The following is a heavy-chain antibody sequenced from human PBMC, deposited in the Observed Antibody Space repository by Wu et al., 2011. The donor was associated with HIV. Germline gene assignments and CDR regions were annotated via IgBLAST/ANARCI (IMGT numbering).Heavy chain of an antibody. Sequence: QVQLVQSGAEVKKPGSSVKVFCKASGDTFSGYAISWVRQAPGQGLEWMGGIIPIFGAANYAQKFQGRVTITTHESTTTAYMQLSSLRSEDTAVYYCARDSYITGVNVDYWGQGTLVTVSS. V-gene: IGHV1-69*05. J-gene: IGHJ4*02. CDR1: GDTFSGYA. CDR2: IIPIFGAA. CDR3: ARDSYITGVNVDY. D-gene: IGHD1-14*01.